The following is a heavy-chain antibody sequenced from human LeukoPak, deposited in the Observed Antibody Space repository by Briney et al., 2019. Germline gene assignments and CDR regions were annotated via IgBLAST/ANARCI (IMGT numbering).Heavy chain of an antibody. D-gene: IGHD2-21*02. CDR2: ISGRGRNT. V-gene: IGHV3-23*01. Sequence: GGSLRLSCAASGFTFYTYAMNWVRQAPGKGLESVSAISGRGRNTYYADSVKDQFTISRDNSNNMVYLQMHSLTADDTAVYYCAKDLLYGGDSKDRGAFDVWGQGTMVTVSS. J-gene: IGHJ3*01. CDR1: GFTFYTYA. CDR3: AKDLLYGGDSKDRGAFDV.